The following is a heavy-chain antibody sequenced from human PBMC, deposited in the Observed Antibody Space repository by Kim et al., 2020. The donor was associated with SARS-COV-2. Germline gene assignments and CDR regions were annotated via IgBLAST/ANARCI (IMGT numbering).Heavy chain of an antibody. CDR3: ATGGIVVVPAAISGRRGLKNYYMDV. CDR2: FDPEDGET. D-gene: IGHD2-2*01. V-gene: IGHV1-24*01. Sequence: ASVKVSCKVSGYTLTELSMHWVRQAPGKGLEWMGGFDPEDGETIYAQKFQGRVTMTEDTSTDTAYMELSSLRSEDTAVYYCATGGIVVVPAAISGRRGLKNYYMDVWGKGTTVTVSS. J-gene: IGHJ6*03. CDR1: GYTLTELS.